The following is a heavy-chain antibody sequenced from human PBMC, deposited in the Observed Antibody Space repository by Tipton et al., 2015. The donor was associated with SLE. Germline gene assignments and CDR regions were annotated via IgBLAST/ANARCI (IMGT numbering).Heavy chain of an antibody. J-gene: IGHJ3*02. CDR1: GGSISSYY. V-gene: IGHV4-59*01. D-gene: IGHD1-7*01. CDR2: IHYSGST. CDR3: ARWNFVTMTGGFDI. Sequence: TLSLTCTVSGGSISSYYWSWIRQPPGQGLECIGYIHYSGSTNYNPSLKSRVTISVDTSKNQFSLKLSSVTAADTAVYYCARWNFVTMTGGFDIWGQGTMATVSS.